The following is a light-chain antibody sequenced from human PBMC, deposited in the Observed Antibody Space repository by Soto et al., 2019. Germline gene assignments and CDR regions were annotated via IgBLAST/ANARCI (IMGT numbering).Light chain of an antibody. CDR1: QSVSSSY. Sequence: GERATLSCRASQSVSSSYLAWYQQKPGQAPRLLIYGASSRATGIPDRFSGSGSGTDFTLTISRLEPEDFAVYYCQQYGSSLITFGQGTRLEIK. J-gene: IGKJ5*01. CDR2: GAS. CDR3: QQYGSSLIT. V-gene: IGKV3-20*01.